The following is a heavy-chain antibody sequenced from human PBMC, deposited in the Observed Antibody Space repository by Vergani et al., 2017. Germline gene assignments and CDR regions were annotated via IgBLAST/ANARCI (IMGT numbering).Heavy chain of an antibody. J-gene: IGHJ4*02. CDR2: IIPIFGTA. V-gene: IGHV1-69*01. CDR3: ARVDCSSTSCHNFGY. CDR1: GFTFSSYA. Sequence: VQLVESGGGLVKPGGSLRLSCAASGFTFSSYAISWVRQAPGQGLEWMGGIIPIFGTANYAQKFQGRVTITADESTSTAYMELSSLRSEDTAVYYCARVDCSSTSCHNFGYWGQGTLVTVSS. D-gene: IGHD2-2*01.